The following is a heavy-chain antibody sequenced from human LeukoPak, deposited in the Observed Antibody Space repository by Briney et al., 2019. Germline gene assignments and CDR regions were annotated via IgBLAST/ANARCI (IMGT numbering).Heavy chain of an antibody. D-gene: IGHD5-18*01. CDR1: GFTFSSYW. CDR2: IKLDGSET. CDR3: ARGHSYVFY. V-gene: IGHV3-7*04. J-gene: IGHJ4*02. Sequence: GGSLRLSCAASGFTFSSYWMSWVRQAPGKGLEWVANIKLDGSETNYVDSVKGRFTISRDNAKNSLFLQMNSLRAEDTAVYYCARGHSYVFYWGQGTLVSVSS.